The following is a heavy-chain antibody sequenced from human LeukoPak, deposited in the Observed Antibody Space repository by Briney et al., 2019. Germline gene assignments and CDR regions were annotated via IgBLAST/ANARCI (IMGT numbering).Heavy chain of an antibody. V-gene: IGHV3-64*01. CDR2: IGSNGGST. CDR1: GFIFSSYA. J-gene: IGHJ4*02. Sequence: PGGSLRLSCAASGFIFSSYAMHWVRQAPGKGLEYISAIGSNGGSTYYANSVKGRFTMSRDNSKNTVSLQMGSLRAEDMAVYYCARDSGRYRDGYNSGPLDYWGQGTLVTVSS. D-gene: IGHD5-24*01. CDR3: ARDSGRYRDGYNSGPLDY.